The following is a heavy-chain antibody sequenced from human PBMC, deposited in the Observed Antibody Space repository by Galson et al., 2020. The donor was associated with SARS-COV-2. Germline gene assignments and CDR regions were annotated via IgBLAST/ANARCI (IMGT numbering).Heavy chain of an antibody. CDR3: AKDPVGYSGYDLDSSGWYGGDYFDY. V-gene: IGHV3-23*01. J-gene: IGHJ4*02. Sequence: GGSLRLSCAASGFTFSSYAMSWVRQAPGKGLEWVSAISGSGGSTYYADSVKGRFTISRDNSKNTLYLQMNSLRAEDTAVYYCAKDPVGYSGYDLDSSGWYGGDYFDYWGQGTLVTVSS. D-gene: IGHD5-12*01. CDR1: GFTFSSYA. CDR2: ISGSGGST.